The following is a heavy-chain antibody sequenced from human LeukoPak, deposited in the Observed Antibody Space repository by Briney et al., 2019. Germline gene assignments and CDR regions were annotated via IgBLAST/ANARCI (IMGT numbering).Heavy chain of an antibody. CDR1: GFTFSKYW. CDR3: ATKQWLAPPPDS. J-gene: IGHJ4*02. D-gene: IGHD6-19*01. Sequence: GGSLRLSCAASGFTFSKYWMLWVRQAPGKGLDSVSRINTDGTVTTYADSVKGRFTVSRDNADNTMFLRMNSVRDEDTAVYYCATKQWLAPPPDSWGQGTPVTVSS. V-gene: IGHV3-74*01. CDR2: INTDGTVT.